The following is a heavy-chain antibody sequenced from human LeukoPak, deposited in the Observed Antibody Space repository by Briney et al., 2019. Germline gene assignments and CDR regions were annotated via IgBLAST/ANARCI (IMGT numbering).Heavy chain of an antibody. CDR1: GGSISSYY. Sequence: SETLSLTCTVSGGSISSYYWSWIRQPPGKGLEWIGYIYYSGSTNYNPSLKSRVTISVDTSKNQFSLKLSSVTAADTAVYYCARHRVGYCSGGSCYNWFDPWGQGTLVTVSS. V-gene: IGHV4-59*08. CDR3: ARHRVGYCSGGSCYNWFDP. CDR2: IYYSGST. J-gene: IGHJ5*02. D-gene: IGHD2-15*01.